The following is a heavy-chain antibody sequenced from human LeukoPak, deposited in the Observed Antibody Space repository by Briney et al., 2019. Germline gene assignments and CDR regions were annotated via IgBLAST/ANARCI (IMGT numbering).Heavy chain of an antibody. CDR3: ARERLFSNDY. CDR2: IKQDGSEK. J-gene: IGHJ4*02. Sequence: PGGSLRLSCAASGFTFSNYWMSWVRQAPGKGLEWVADIKQDGSEKYYVDSVKGRFTISRDNAKNALSLQMNSLRAEDTAVYYCARERLFSNDYWGQGTLVTVSS. CDR1: GFTFSNYW. V-gene: IGHV3-7*01. D-gene: IGHD3-9*01.